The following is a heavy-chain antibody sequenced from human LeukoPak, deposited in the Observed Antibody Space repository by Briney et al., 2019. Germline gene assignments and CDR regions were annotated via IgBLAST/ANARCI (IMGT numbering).Heavy chain of an antibody. D-gene: IGHD6-19*01. V-gene: IGHV3-13*05. Sequence: GESLRLSCAASGFTFSSYDMHWVRQTTGKGLEWVSGIGTAGDPYYLGSVKGRFTISRENAKNSLYLQMNSLRAGDTAVYYCARKAQTSGWSRYYFDLWGRGTLVTVSS. J-gene: IGHJ2*01. CDR2: IGTAGDP. CDR3: ARKAQTSGWSRYYFDL. CDR1: GFTFSSYD.